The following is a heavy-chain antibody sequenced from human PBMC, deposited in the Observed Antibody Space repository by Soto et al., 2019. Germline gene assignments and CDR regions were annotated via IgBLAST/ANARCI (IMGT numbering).Heavy chain of an antibody. Sequence: QVQLVESGGGVVQPGRSLRLSCAASGFTFSSYAMHWVRQAPGKGLEWVAVISYDGSNKYYADSVKCRFTISRDNSKNTLYLQMNSLRAEDTAVYYCARGDSGSYYYYYGMDGWGQGTTVTVSS. J-gene: IGHJ6*02. CDR2: ISYDGSNK. CDR1: GFTFSSYA. D-gene: IGHD1-26*01. CDR3: ARGDSGSYYYYYGMDG. V-gene: IGHV3-30-3*01.